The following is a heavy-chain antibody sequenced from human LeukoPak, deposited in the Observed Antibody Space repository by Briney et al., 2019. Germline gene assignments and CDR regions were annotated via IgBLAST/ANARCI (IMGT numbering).Heavy chain of an antibody. V-gene: IGHV1-18*01. CDR3: ARGAAGYSSGWYGMDV. Sequence: GASVKVSCKASGYTFTSYDINWVRQAPGQGLEWMGWISAYNGNTNYAQKLQGRVTMTTDTSTSTAYMELRSLRSDDTAVYYCARGAAGYSSGWYGMDVWGQGTTVTVSS. CDR1: GYTFTSYD. D-gene: IGHD6-19*01. CDR2: ISAYNGNT. J-gene: IGHJ6*02.